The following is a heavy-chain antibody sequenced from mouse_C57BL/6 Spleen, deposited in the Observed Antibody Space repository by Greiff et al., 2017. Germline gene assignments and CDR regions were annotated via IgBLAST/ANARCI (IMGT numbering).Heavy chain of an antibody. CDR1: GYSITSGYY. CDR2: ISYDGSN. Sequence: VQLKESGPGLVKPSQSLSLTCSVTGYSITSGYYWNWIRQFPGNKLEWMGYISYDGSNNYNPSLKNRISITRDTSKNQFFLKLNSVTTEDTATYYCAREELRLGVDYWGQGTSVTVSS. V-gene: IGHV3-6*01. CDR3: AREELRLGVDY. J-gene: IGHJ4*01. D-gene: IGHD3-2*02.